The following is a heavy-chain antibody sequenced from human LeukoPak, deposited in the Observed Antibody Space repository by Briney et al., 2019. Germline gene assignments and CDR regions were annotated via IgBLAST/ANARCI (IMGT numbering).Heavy chain of an antibody. D-gene: IGHD6-13*01. CDR1: GFTFSGAW. CDR3: ARPYSSSWQSHYYYYMDV. Sequence: GGSLRLSCTASGFTFSGAWMTWVRQAPGKGLEWVANIREDGTEKNYVDSVKGRFTISRDNAKNSLFLQMNSLRAEDTAVYYCARPYSSSWQSHYYYYMDVWGKGTTVTVSS. CDR2: IREDGTEK. V-gene: IGHV3-7*01. J-gene: IGHJ6*03.